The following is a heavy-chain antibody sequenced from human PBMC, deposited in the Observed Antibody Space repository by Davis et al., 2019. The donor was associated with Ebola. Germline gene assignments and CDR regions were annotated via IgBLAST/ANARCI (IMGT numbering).Heavy chain of an antibody. CDR2: INPHNGNT. CDR3: ARDLATVTTEGDY. Sequence: ASVKVSCKASGYTFTNYGITWVRQAPGQGLEWMGWINPHNGNTNYAQNVQGRVTMTTDTSTSTAYMEVGSLRSDDTAVYYCARDLATVTTEGDYWGQGTLVTVSS. CDR1: GYTFTNYG. J-gene: IGHJ4*02. V-gene: IGHV1-18*04. D-gene: IGHD4-17*01.